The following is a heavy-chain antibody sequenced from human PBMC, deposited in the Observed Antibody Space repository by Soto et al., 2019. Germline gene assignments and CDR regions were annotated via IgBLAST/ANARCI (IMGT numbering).Heavy chain of an antibody. J-gene: IGHJ3*02. CDR1: GFIFRDWF. V-gene: IGHV3-11*01. Sequence: GGSLRLSCAASGFIFRDWFMSWIRQAPGKGLEWISYISKDSGRATRYADSVKGRFTISRDNAKNSLFLQMNNLTVEDTAVYYCAKTPGRIVGATSVLAFDIWGQGTMVTVSS. CDR3: AKTPGRIVGATSVLAFDI. CDR2: ISKDSGRAT. D-gene: IGHD1-26*01.